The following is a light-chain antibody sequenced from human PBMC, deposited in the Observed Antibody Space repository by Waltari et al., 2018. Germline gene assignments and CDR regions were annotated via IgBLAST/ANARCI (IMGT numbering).Light chain of an antibody. CDR3: TSYTSSSSLV. Sequence: QSALTQPASVSGSPGQSITISCTGTSSDVGGYNYVSWYQQPPGKAPKLMIYDDSNRPSGFTSRLTGSKSGNTASLTISVLQAEDEADYYCTSYTSSSSLVFGTGTKVTVL. CDR1: SSDVGGYNY. CDR2: DDS. J-gene: IGLJ1*01. V-gene: IGLV2-14*01.